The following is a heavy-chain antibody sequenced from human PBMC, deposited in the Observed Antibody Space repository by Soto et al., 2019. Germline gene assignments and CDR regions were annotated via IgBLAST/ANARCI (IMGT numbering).Heavy chain of an antibody. Sequence: SGPTLVNPTQTLTLTCTFSGFSLSTSGVGVGWIRQPPGKALKWLALIYWDDDKRYSPSLKSRLTITKDTSKNQVVLTMTNMDPVDTATYYCAHRRSTQNTIFGVGPSYYFDYWGQGTLVTVSS. J-gene: IGHJ4*02. CDR1: GFSLSTSGVG. CDR3: AHRRSTQNTIFGVGPSYYFDY. CDR2: IYWDDDK. V-gene: IGHV2-5*02. D-gene: IGHD3-3*01.